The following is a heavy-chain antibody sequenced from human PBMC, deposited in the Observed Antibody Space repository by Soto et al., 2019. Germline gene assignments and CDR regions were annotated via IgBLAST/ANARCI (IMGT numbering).Heavy chain of an antibody. CDR3: AKNQERELPRVIDF. CDR1: GFTFSNYA. D-gene: IGHD1-7*01. CDR2: MSGSSSTT. Sequence: GGSLRLSCAASGFTFSNYAMNWVRQAPGGGLEWVSSMSGSSSTTYYADSVRGRFTISRDRSKNTLYLQMSSLRAEDTALYYCAKNQERELPRVIDFWGQGTLVTVSS. V-gene: IGHV3-23*01. J-gene: IGHJ4*02.